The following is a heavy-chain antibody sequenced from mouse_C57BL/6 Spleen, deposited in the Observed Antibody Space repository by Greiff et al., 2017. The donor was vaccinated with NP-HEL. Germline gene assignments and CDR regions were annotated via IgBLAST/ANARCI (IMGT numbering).Heavy chain of an antibody. V-gene: IGHV7-3*01. J-gene: IGHJ1*03. D-gene: IGHD1-1*01. CDR2: IRNKANGYTT. CDR1: GFTFTDYY. CDR3: ARYSITTVAFDV. Sequence: EVKVVESGGGLVQPGGSLSLSCAASGFTFTDYYMSWVRQPPGKALEWLGFIRNKANGYTTEYSASVKGRFTISRDNSQSILYLQMNALRAEDSATDYCARYSITTVAFDVWGTGTTVTVSS.